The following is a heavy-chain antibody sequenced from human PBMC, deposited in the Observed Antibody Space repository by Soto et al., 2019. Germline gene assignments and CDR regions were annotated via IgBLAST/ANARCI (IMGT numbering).Heavy chain of an antibody. V-gene: IGHV4-59*01. D-gene: IGHD4-17*01. CDR3: ARDDTTGLFDF. J-gene: IGHJ4*02. CDR2: ISHTGRT. CDR1: TGSMRTYY. Sequence: SETLSLTCSVSTGSMRTYYWTWIRQSPGKGLEWIGQISHTGRTKYNPSLESRVTISVDTSRKQFSLKLTSVTAADTALYYCARDDTTGLFDFWGQGTRV.